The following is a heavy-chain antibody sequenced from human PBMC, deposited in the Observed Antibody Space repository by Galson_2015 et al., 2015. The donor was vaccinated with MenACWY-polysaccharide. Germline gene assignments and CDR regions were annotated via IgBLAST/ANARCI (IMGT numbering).Heavy chain of an antibody. Sequence: SLRLSCAASGFSFGSYGMHWVRQAPGKGLEWVSGVSASGGSTVYTDSAKGRFTMSRDNSKRSLYLQMNSLRAEDTAVYYCAKDTGPGEYAYSWGTFDIWGRGTMVTVSS. J-gene: IGHJ3*02. D-gene: IGHD3-10*01. CDR2: VSASGGST. V-gene: IGHV3-23*01. CDR1: GFSFGSYG. CDR3: AKDTGPGEYAYSWGTFDI.